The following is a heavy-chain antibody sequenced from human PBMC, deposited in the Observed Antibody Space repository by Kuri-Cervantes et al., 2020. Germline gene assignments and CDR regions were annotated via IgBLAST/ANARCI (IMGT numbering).Heavy chain of an antibody. CDR2: INAGNGNT. V-gene: IGHV1-3*01. D-gene: IGHD2-2*01. CDR1: GYTFTSYA. Sequence: ASVKVSCKASGYTFTSYAMNWVRQAPGQRLEWMGWINAGNGNTKYSQKFQGRVTITRDTSASTAYMELSSLRSEDTAVYYCARAAQYCSSTSCWRTLYYYYMDVWGKGTTVTVSS. J-gene: IGHJ6*03. CDR3: ARAAQYCSSTSCWRTLYYYYMDV.